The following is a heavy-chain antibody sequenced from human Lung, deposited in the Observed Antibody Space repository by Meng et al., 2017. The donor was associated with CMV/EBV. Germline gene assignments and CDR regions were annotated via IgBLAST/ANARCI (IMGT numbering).Heavy chain of an antibody. D-gene: IGHD6-6*01. J-gene: IGHJ4*02. CDR2: IRPDGTDK. CDR3: AKDLGTSSRSY. Sequence: GESLKISCAASGFAFRNFGIHWVRQAPGKGLEWVAFIRPDGTDKYYGDSVTGRFTISRDDSKNTLFLQMNSLRPDDTAMYYCAKDLGTSSRSYWGQGTLVTVSS. CDR1: GFAFRNFG. V-gene: IGHV3-30*02.